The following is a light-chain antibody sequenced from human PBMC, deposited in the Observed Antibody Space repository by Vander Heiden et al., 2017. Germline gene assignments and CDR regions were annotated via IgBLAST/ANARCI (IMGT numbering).Light chain of an antibody. CDR2: SNT. J-gene: IGLJ2*01. Sequence: LPQPPSVSGTPGQRVTISCSGSSSNIGRNAVSWYRQLPGTAPRLLIYSNTQRPSGVPDRFSGSKSGASASLAISGLQSEDEADYYCAAWDDNLNGLFGGGTKLTVL. CDR1: SSNIGRNA. CDR3: AAWDDNLNGL. V-gene: IGLV1-44*01.